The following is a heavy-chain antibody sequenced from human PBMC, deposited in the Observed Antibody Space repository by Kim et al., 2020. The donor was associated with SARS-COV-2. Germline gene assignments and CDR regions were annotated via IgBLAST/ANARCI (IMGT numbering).Heavy chain of an antibody. CDR1: GGSISSYY. CDR2: IYEGGGT. Sequence: SETLSLTCTVSGGSISSYYWSWIRQPPGKGLGWGGWIYEGGGTNYNPSLKSRVTISVDTSKNLFSLKLSSVTAADTAVYYCARAVSSYYYGMDVWGQGTTVTVSS. CDR3: ARAVSSYYYGMDV. J-gene: IGHJ6*02. D-gene: IGHD3-16*01. V-gene: IGHV4-59*01.